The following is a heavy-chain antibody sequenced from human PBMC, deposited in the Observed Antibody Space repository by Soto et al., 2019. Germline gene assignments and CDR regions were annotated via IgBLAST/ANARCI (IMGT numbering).Heavy chain of an antibody. J-gene: IGHJ4*02. CDR2: INHSGST. CDR3: ARDKITGLFDY. D-gene: IGHD2-8*02. V-gene: IGHV4-34*01. CDR1: GGSFSGYY. Sequence: QVQLQQWGAGLLKPSETLSRTCAVYGGSFSGYYWTWIRQPPGTGLEWIGEINHSGSTNYNPSLKSRVTISVDTSKNQFSLKLTSVTAADTAVSYCARDKITGLFDYWGQGTLVTVSS.